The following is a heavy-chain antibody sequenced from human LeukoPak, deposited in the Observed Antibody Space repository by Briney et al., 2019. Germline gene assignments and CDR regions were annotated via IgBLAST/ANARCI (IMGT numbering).Heavy chain of an antibody. V-gene: IGHV1-8*03. D-gene: IGHD3-10*01. CDR1: GYTFTSHD. CDR3: ARHLLWFGELSGGFDY. Sequence: ASVKVSCKASGYTFTSHDINWVRQATGQGLEWMGWMNPNSGNTGYAQKFQGRVTFTRNTSISTAYMELSSLRSEDTAVYYCARHLLWFGELSGGFDYWGQGTLVTVSS. J-gene: IGHJ4*02. CDR2: MNPNSGNT.